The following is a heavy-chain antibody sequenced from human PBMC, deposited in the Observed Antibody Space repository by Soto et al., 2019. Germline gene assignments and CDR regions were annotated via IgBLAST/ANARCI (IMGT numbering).Heavy chain of an antibody. J-gene: IGHJ4*02. CDR2: ISYDGSNK. CDR1: GFTFSSYA. D-gene: IGHD3-22*01. V-gene: IGHV3-30-3*01. Sequence: PWGSLVLSCAASGFTFSSYAMHWVRQAPGEGLDWVAVISYDGSNKYYADSVKGRFTISRDNSKNTLYLQMNSLRAEDTAVYYCARDYYDSSGYYYVSHYFDYWGQGTLVTVSS. CDR3: ARDYYDSSGYYYVSHYFDY.